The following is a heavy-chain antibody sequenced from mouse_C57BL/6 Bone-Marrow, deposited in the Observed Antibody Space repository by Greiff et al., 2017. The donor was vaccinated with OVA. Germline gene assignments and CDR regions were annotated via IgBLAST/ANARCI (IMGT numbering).Heavy chain of an antibody. CDR1: GYSITSGYY. D-gene: IGHD2-3*01. J-gene: IGHJ4*01. CDR3: ARDPDGYYAMDY. CDR2: ISYDGSN. V-gene: IGHV3-6*01. Sequence: EVQLQESGPGLVKPSQSLSLTCSVTGYSITSGYYWNWIRQFPGNKLEWMGYISYDGSNNYNPSLKNRISITRDTSKNQFFLKLNSVTTEDTATYYCARDPDGYYAMDYWGQGTSVTVSS.